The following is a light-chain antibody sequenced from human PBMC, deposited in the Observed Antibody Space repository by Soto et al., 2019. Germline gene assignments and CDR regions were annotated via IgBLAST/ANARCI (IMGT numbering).Light chain of an antibody. Sequence: EIVLTQSPGTLSLSAGERGTLSCRASQSVRASYLAWYHQKPGEAPRLLIYGASSRATGTPDRFSGSGSGTQFTLTISRLEPEDFAVYYCQQYGSSPLTFGGGTKVEIK. CDR1: QSVRASY. J-gene: IGKJ4*01. CDR2: GAS. V-gene: IGKV3-20*01. CDR3: QQYGSSPLT.